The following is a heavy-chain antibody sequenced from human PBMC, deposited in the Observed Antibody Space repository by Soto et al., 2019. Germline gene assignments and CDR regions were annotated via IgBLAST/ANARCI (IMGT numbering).Heavy chain of an antibody. Sequence: QVQLVESGGGVVQPGRSLRLSCAASGFTFSSYGMHWVRQAPGKGLEWVAVISYDGSNKYYADSVKGRFTISRDNSKNTLYLQMNSLRAEDTAVYYCAKGLGYDILTGYGGVDYWGQGTLVTVSS. CDR1: GFTFSSYG. V-gene: IGHV3-30*18. D-gene: IGHD3-9*01. J-gene: IGHJ4*02. CDR3: AKGLGYDILTGYGGVDY. CDR2: ISYDGSNK.